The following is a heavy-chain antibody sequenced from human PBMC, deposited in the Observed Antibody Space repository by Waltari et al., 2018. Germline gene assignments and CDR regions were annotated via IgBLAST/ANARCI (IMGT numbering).Heavy chain of an antibody. D-gene: IGHD2-15*01. CDR1: GVSISGTSYS. CDR3: ARPGRVGGGSLMGLDY. CDR2: FIYNANT. Sequence: LQLLESGPGLVKASETLSLTGSVSGVSISGTSYSWGWTRQPHGKGREWCGGFIYNANTYYNPSLKSRITISVDTSKNQFSLQLTSVTAADTAMYYCARPGRVGGGSLMGLDYWGQGTLVTVSS. J-gene: IGHJ4*02. V-gene: IGHV4-39*01.